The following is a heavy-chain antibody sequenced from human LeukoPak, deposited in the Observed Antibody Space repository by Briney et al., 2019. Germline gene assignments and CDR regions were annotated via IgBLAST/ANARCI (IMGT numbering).Heavy chain of an antibody. CDR2: IKGDESAR. Sequence: GGSLRLSCEASGFTFSTYWMAWVRQAPGKGLEWVANIKGDESARHQADSVKGRFTISRDNAKKSVYLQMSSLRGEDTAVYYCARDVGGSLDYWGEGTLVTVSS. CDR1: GFTFSTYW. CDR3: ARDVGGSLDY. J-gene: IGHJ4*02. V-gene: IGHV3-7*01. D-gene: IGHD1-26*01.